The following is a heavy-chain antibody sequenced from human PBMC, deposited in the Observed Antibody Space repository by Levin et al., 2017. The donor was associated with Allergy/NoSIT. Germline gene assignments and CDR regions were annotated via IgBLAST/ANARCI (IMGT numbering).Heavy chain of an antibody. Sequence: GESLKISCKGSGYSFTSYWIGWVRQMPGKGLEWMGIIYPGDSDTRYSPSFQGQVTISADKSISTAYLQWSSLKASDTAMYYCARQSAAGTHNYYYYGMDVWGQGTTVTVSS. J-gene: IGHJ6*02. D-gene: IGHD6-13*01. CDR1: GYSFTSYW. V-gene: IGHV5-51*01. CDR2: IYPGDSDT. CDR3: ARQSAAGTHNYYYYGMDV.